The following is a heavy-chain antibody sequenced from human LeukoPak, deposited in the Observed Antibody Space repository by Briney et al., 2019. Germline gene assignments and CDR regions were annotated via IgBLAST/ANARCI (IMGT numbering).Heavy chain of an antibody. CDR3: ARGRFLDAFDI. V-gene: IGHV4-59*01. Sequence: SETLSLTCTVSGGSISSYYWSWIRQPPGKGLEWIGYIYYSEGTKYKPSLKSPVTISVDTSKNQFSLKLSSVTAADTAVYYCARGRFLDAFDIWGQGTMVTVSS. CDR2: IYYSEGT. J-gene: IGHJ3*02. D-gene: IGHD3-3*01. CDR1: GGSISSYY.